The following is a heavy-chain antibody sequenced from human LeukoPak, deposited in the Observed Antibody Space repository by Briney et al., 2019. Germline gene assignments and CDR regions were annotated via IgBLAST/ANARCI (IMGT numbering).Heavy chain of an antibody. V-gene: IGHV3-33*08. CDR1: GFTFSRYS. J-gene: IGHJ6*02. D-gene: IGHD6-13*01. Sequence: GGSLRLSCAASGFTFSRYSMNWVRQAPGKGLEWVAVIWYDGSNKYYADSVKGRFTISRDNSKNTLYLQMNSLRAEDTAVYYCARDKIAAAGTDYYYGMDVWGQGTTVTVSS. CDR3: ARDKIAAAGTDYYYGMDV. CDR2: IWYDGSNK.